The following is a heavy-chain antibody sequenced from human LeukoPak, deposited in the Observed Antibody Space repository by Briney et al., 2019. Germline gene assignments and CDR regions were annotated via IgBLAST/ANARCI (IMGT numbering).Heavy chain of an antibody. CDR2: IYYSGST. CDR1: GDSISSGDFY. Sequence: SQTLSLTCTVSGDSISSGDFYWSWIRQPPGTGLEWIGYIYYSGSTSYNPSLKSRVAISVDTSKNQFSLKLSSVTAADTAVYYCARHYYAVNYWGQGTLVTVSS. V-gene: IGHV4-30-4*01. CDR3: ARHYYAVNY. D-gene: IGHD3-16*01. J-gene: IGHJ4*02.